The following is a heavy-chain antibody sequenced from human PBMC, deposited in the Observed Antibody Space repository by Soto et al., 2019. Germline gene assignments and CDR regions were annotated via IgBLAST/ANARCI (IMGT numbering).Heavy chain of an antibody. CDR2: IYSGGSA. CDR3: ARLGPYASGSYSFRYKWFDP. Sequence: GGSLRLSCAASGFRVSSSHMTWVRQAPGKGLEWVSVIYSGGSADFAVSVKGRFTISRDNSKNTVFLQMNSLRAEDTAVYYCARLGPYASGSYSFRYKWFDPWGQGTRVTVS. CDR1: GFRVSSSH. D-gene: IGHD3-10*01. J-gene: IGHJ5*02. V-gene: IGHV3-53*01.